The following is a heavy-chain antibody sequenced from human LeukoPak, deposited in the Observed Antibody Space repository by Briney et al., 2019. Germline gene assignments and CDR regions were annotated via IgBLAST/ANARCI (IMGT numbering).Heavy chain of an antibody. J-gene: IGHJ5*02. CDR2: IHPGDTAT. CDR3: ARAISLGSGTAWSDP. Sequence: GESLKISCRGSGYSFTSYWIGWVRQTPGEGLEWRGIIHPGDTATRYSPSFQGQVTISADKSISTAYLQWNSLKASDTALYYCARAISLGSGTAWSDPWGQGTLVTVSS. V-gene: IGHV5-51*01. D-gene: IGHD3-10*01. CDR1: GYSFTSYW.